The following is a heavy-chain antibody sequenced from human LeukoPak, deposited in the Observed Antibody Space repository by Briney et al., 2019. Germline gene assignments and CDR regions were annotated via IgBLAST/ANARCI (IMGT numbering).Heavy chain of an antibody. CDR2: IYYSGST. J-gene: IGHJ5*02. V-gene: IGHV4-59*01. D-gene: IGHD4-17*01. CDR3: ATSVPDYGDYARFDP. Sequence: PSETLSLTCTVSGDSISSYYWSWIRQPPGKGLEWIGYIYYSGSTNYNPSLKSRVTISVDTSKNQFSLKLSSVTAADTAVYYCATSVPDYGDYARFDPWGLGTLVTVSS. CDR1: GDSISSYY.